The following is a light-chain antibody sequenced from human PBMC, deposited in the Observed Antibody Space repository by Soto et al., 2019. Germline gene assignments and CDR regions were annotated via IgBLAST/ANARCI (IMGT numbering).Light chain of an antibody. J-gene: IGKJ2*01. V-gene: IGKV3-15*01. Sequence: EIVMTQSPASLSVSPGETATLSCRASQSISNSLAWYQQKPGQAPSLLIYGASTRATGIPARFSGSGSGTEFTLTISSLQSEDSELAYCQQYNNWPPRTFGQGTKLEIK. CDR2: GAS. CDR3: QQYNNWPPRT. CDR1: QSISNS.